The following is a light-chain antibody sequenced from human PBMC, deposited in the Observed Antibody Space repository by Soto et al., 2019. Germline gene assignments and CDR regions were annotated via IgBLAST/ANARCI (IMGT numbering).Light chain of an antibody. CDR2: GTT. CDR1: QSVSSK. J-gene: IGKJ2*01. V-gene: IGKV3-15*01. Sequence: DIVMTQSPSTLSVSPGERVTLSCRASQSVSSKLAWYQQKPGQAPRLLIYGTTTMDTGIPARFSGSGSGTEFTLTISSLQSADFVIYYCQQYGHWPPYTFGQGTTLETK. CDR3: QQYGHWPPYT.